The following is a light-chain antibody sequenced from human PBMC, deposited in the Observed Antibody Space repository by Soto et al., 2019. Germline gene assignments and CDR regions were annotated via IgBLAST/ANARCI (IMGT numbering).Light chain of an antibody. CDR2: GAS. J-gene: IGKJ1*01. Sequence: EIVLTQSPGTLSLSPGERATLSCRASQSVPSKYLAWYQQNPGQAPRLLIYGASNRATGIPDKFSGSGSGTEFTLTISSLQPDDFATYYCQQYNSYPRTFGQGTRWIS. V-gene: IGKV3-20*01. CDR1: QSVPSKY. CDR3: QQYNSYPRT.